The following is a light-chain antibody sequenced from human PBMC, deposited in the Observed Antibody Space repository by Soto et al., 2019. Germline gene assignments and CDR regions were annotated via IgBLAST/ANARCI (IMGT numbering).Light chain of an antibody. CDR1: QSISSW. Sequence: DIQMTQSPSTLSASVGDRVTITCRASQSISSWLAWYQQKPGKAPKLLIYDASSLESGVPSRFSGSGSGTEFTLTISSLQPDDFATYYCQQSYNISWTFGQGTKVDIK. J-gene: IGKJ1*01. V-gene: IGKV1-5*01. CDR2: DAS. CDR3: QQSYNISWT.